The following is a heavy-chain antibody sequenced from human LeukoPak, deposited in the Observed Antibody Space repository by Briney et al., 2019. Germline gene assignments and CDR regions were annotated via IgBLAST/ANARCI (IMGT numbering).Heavy chain of an antibody. J-gene: IGHJ4*02. CDR2: INPNSGGT. CDR3: ARVGIQYCSGGSCYRTAFDY. Sequence: ASVKVSCKASGYTFTGHYMHWVRQAPGQGLEWMGWINPNSGGTNYAQKFQGRVTMTRDTSISTAYMELSRLRSDDTAVYYCARVGIQYCSGGSCYRTAFDYWGQGTLVTVSS. CDR1: GYTFTGHY. D-gene: IGHD2-15*01. V-gene: IGHV1-2*02.